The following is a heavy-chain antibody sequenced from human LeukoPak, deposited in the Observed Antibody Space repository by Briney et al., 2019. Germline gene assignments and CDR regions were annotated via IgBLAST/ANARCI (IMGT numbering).Heavy chain of an antibody. CDR3: VSTGSRLDY. V-gene: IGHV3-7*01. CDR1: GFSFSSYW. CDR2: IKHDGSQK. Sequence: GGSLRLSCAASGFSFSSYWMTWVRQAPGKGLEWVANIKHDGSQKYYVDSVKGRFTISRDNAKNSLYLQMNSLRAEDTAVYYCVSTGSRLDYWGQGTLVTVSS. J-gene: IGHJ4*02. D-gene: IGHD3-10*01.